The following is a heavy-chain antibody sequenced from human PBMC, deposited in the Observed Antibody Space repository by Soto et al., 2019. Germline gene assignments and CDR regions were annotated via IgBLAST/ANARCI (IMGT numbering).Heavy chain of an antibody. D-gene: IGHD4-17*01. CDR1: GGSFSGYY. V-gene: IGHV4-34*01. CDR3: ASGTYGDFSFDY. CDR2: INHSGST. J-gene: IGHJ4*02. Sequence: SETLSLTCAVYGGSFSGYYWSWIRQPPGKGLEWIGEINHSGSTNYNPSLKSRVTISVDTSKNQFSLKLSSVTAADTAVYYCASGTYGDFSFDYWGQGTLVTVSS.